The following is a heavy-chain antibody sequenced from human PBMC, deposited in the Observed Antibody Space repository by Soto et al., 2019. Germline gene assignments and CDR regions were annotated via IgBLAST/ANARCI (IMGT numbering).Heavy chain of an antibody. CDR1: GYTFTTYG. D-gene: IGHD6-25*01. V-gene: IGHV1-18*01. Sequence: QVQLVQSGAEVKKPGASVKVSCKASGYTFTTYGVSWVRQAPGQGLEWMGWISPYNGNTTYAQNFQGRVTMTTDTSTSTGHMELRSLRSDDTAMDYWARDLGGFCNDTGGYSRDYWGRGTLVTVSS. CDR2: ISPYNGNT. CDR3: ARDLGGFCNDTGGYSRDY. J-gene: IGHJ4*02.